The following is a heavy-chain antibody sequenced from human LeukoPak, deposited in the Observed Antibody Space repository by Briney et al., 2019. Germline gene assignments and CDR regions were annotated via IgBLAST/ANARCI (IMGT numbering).Heavy chain of an antibody. V-gene: IGHV3-48*04. Sequence: GGSLRLSCAASGFTFSGHNMNWVRQAPGKGLEWISFVSISSGTIYYADSVNGRFRISRDNAKNSLYLQMNSLRAEDTAVYYCAREGHYDFWSGYRNNGYFDYWGQGTLVTVSS. J-gene: IGHJ4*02. CDR3: AREGHYDFWSGYRNNGYFDY. CDR2: VSISSGTI. CDR1: GFTFSGHN. D-gene: IGHD3-3*01.